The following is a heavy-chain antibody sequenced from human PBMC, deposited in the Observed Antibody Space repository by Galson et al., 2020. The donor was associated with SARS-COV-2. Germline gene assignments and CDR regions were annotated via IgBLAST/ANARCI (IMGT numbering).Heavy chain of an antibody. CDR1: GGSISSGGYY. D-gene: IGHD3-22*01. Sequence: TSETLSITCPVSGGSISSGGYYWSWIRQHPGKGLEWIGYIYYSGSTYYNPSLKSRVTISVDTSKNQFSLKLSSVTAADTAVYYCARARLGIVVVITHFDYWGQGTLVIVSS. V-gene: IGHV4-31*03. J-gene: IGHJ4*02. CDR3: ARARLGIVVVITHFDY. CDR2: IYYSGST.